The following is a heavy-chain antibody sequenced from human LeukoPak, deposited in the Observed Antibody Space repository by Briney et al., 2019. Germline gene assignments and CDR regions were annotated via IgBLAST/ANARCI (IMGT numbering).Heavy chain of an antibody. CDR1: GYTLSDHY. D-gene: IGHD4-23*01. CDR2: YRNRANGYTT. V-gene: IGHV3-72*01. CDR3: ARTNTMTRVDFDS. J-gene: IGHJ4*02. Sequence: GGSLRLSCAASGYTLSDHYIDWVRQAPGKGLEWIGRYRNRANGYTTEYATSVRGRFSFSRDDSKNSLYLQMSSLKTEDTAVYYCARTNTMTRVDFDSWGQGTLVTVSS.